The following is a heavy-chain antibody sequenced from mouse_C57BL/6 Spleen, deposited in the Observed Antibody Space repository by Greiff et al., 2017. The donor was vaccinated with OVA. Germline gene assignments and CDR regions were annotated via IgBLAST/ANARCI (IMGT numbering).Heavy chain of an antibody. V-gene: IGHV10-3*01. CDR3: VRDGVLAGAAWFAD. D-gene: IGHD4-1*01. Sequence: EVKVVESGGGLVQPKGSLKLSCAASGFTFNTYAMHWVRQAPGKGLEWVARIRRKSSNYASYYADSVKDRFTISRDESQSMLYLQMNNLKTEDTAMYYCVRDGVLAGAAWFADWGQGTLVTVSA. J-gene: IGHJ3*01. CDR1: GFTFNTYA. CDR2: IRRKSSNYAS.